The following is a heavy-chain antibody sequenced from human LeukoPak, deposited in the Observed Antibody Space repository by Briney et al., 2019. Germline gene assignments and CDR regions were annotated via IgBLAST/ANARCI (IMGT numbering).Heavy chain of an antibody. D-gene: IGHD3-22*01. CDR3: ARETLDSSGSADFDY. Sequence: GGSLRLSCAASGFTVSSNYMSWVRQAPGKGLEWVAVISYDGSNKYYADSVKGRFTISRDNSKNTLYLQMNSLRAEDTAVYYCARETLDSSGSADFDYWGQGTLVTVSS. CDR2: ISYDGSNK. CDR1: GFTVSSNY. J-gene: IGHJ4*02. V-gene: IGHV3-30-3*01.